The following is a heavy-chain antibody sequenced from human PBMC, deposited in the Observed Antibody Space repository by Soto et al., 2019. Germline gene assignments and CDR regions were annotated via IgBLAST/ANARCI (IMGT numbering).Heavy chain of an antibody. CDR3: AREAVTGYYMDV. CDR2: INPNSGGT. J-gene: IGHJ6*03. V-gene: IGHV1-2*04. CDR1: GYTFTGYY. D-gene: IGHD4-4*01. Sequence: ASVKVSYKASGYTFTGYYMHWVRQAPGQGLEWMGWINPNSGGTNYAQKFQGWVTMTRDTSISTAYMELSRLRSDDTAVYYCAREAVTGYYMDVWGKGTTVTVSS.